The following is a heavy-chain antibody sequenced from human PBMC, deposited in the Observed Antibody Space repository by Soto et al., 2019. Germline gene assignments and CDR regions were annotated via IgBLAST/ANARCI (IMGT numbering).Heavy chain of an antibody. CDR3: ARRERTHRARAVTFDP. J-gene: IGHJ5*02. D-gene: IGHD1-26*01. Sequence: GESLKISCKGSGYSFTSYWIGWVRQMPGKGLEWMGIIYPGDSDTRYSPSFQGQVTISADKSISTAYLQWSSLKASDTAMYYCARRERTHRARAVTFDPWGQGTLVTVSS. CDR2: IYPGDSDT. CDR1: GYSFTSYW. V-gene: IGHV5-51*01.